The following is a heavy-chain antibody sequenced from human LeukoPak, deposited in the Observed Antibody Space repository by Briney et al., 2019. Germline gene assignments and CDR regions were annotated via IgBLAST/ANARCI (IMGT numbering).Heavy chain of an antibody. CDR2: TYYRSKWYS. CDR3: ARGSGGFFDY. V-gene: IGHV6-1*01. D-gene: IGHD3-16*01. J-gene: IGHJ4*02. CDR1: GDSVSSDSAA. Sequence: SQTLSLTCAISGDSVSSDSAAWNWIRQSPLRGLEWLGRTYYRSKWYSDYAVSVKNRITINPDTSKNQFSLQLNSVTPEDTAVYYCARGSGGFFDYWGQGTLVTVSS.